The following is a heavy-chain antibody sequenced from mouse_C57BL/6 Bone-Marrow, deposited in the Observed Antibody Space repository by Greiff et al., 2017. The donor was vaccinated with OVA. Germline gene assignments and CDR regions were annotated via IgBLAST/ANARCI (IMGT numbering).Heavy chain of an antibody. Sequence: VQLQQSGAELVRPGASVTLSCKASGYTFTDYEMHWVKQTPVHGLEWIGAIDPETGGTAYNQKFKGQAILTADKSSSTAYMELRSLTSEDSAVYYCTREGYYGSRDYWGQGTTLTGSS. CDR3: TREGYYGSRDY. CDR2: IDPETGGT. V-gene: IGHV1-15*01. D-gene: IGHD1-1*01. J-gene: IGHJ2*01. CDR1: GYTFTDYE.